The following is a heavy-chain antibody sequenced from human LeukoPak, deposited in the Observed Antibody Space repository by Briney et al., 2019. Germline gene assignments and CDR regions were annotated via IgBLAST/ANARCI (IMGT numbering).Heavy chain of an antibody. CDR1: GGSISSGGYY. V-gene: IGHV4-31*03. J-gene: IGHJ5*02. CDR2: IYYSGST. D-gene: IGHD3-10*01. CDR3: AAYYYGSGSYYNPNWFDP. Sequence: SETLSLTCTVSGGSISSGGYYWSWIRQHPGKGLEWIGYIYYSGSTYYNPSLKSRVTISVDTSKNQFSLKLSSVTAADTAVYYCAAYYYGSGSYYNPNWFDPGGQGTLVTVSS.